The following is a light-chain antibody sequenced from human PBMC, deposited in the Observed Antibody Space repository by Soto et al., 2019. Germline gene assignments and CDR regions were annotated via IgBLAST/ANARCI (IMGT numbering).Light chain of an antibody. V-gene: IGLV2-14*03. J-gene: IGLJ3*02. CDR2: EVS. CDR3: CSHSTSVIWM. CDR1: SSDVGGYNF. Sequence: QSVLTQTASVSGSPGQSITISCTGSSSDVGGYNFVSWYQQHPGKAPKLIILEVSNRPSGVSNRFSGSKSGNTASLTISGLQAEDEAVYYCCSHSTSVIWMFGGGTKLTVL.